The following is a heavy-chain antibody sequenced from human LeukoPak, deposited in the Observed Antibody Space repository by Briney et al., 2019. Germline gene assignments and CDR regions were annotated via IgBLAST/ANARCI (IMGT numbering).Heavy chain of an antibody. CDR3: ARGTPAHRYFDY. V-gene: IGHV3-33*01. D-gene: IGHD1-14*01. J-gene: IGHJ4*02. CDR2: IWYDGSNK. Sequence: VAVIWYDGSNKYYADSVKGRFTISRDNSKNTLYLQMNSLRAEDTAVYYCARGTPAHRYFDYWGQGTLVTVSS.